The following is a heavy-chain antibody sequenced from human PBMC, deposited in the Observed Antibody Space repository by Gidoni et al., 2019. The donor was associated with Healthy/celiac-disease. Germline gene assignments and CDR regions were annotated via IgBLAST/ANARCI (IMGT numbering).Heavy chain of an antibody. CDR1: GFTFSCDA. CDR2: SSGSGGST. CDR3: AKDPGGYFVDNWFDP. J-gene: IGHJ5*02. V-gene: IGHV3-23*01. D-gene: IGHD3-9*01. Sequence: EVQLLESGGGLVQPGGSLRLSCAAPGFTFSCDAMSWVRQAQGKGLEWGAASSGSGGSTYYAEAVKGRFTIYRDNSKNTLYLQMNSLRAEDTAVYYCAKDPGGYFVDNWFDPWGQGTLVTVSS.